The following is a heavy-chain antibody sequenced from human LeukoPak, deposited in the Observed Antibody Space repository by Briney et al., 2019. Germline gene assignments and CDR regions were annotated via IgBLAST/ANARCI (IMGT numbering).Heavy chain of an antibody. CDR3: ARDFGGLRWNYYFDY. CDR1: GLTFSDYA. Sequence: GGSLRLSCAASGLTFSDYAMNWVRQAPGKGLEWVAIISHDGTNKYHADSVKGRFTVSRDNSKNTLYLQMNSLGPEDSALYLCARDFGGLRWNYYFDYWGQGTLVTVSS. J-gene: IGHJ4*02. D-gene: IGHD4-23*01. CDR2: ISHDGTNK. V-gene: IGHV3-30*04.